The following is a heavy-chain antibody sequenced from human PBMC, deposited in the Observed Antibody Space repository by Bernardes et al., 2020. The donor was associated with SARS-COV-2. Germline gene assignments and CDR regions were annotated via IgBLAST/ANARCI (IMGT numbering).Heavy chain of an antibody. CDR1: GFTFTNAW. CDR3: TTDLHDYGDLDY. Sequence: GGYLRLSCAASGFTFTNAWMSWVRQAPGKGLEWVGRIKRKSDGGTTDYAAPVKGRFTISRDDSKNTLYLQMSSLKTEDTAVYYCTTDLHDYGDLDYWGQGTLVTVSS. J-gene: IGHJ4*02. V-gene: IGHV3-15*01. D-gene: IGHD4-17*01. CDR2: IKRKSDGGTT.